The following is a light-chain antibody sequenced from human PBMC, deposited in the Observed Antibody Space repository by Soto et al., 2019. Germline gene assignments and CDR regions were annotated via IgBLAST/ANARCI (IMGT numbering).Light chain of an antibody. Sequence: QSVLTQPASVSGSPGQSITISCTGTSRDVGGYNYVSWYQQHPGKAPKLMIYDVSNRPSGVSNRFSGSKSGNTASLTISGLQAEDEADHYCSSYTSSSTVFGGGTKLTVL. CDR2: DVS. CDR3: SSYTSSSTV. V-gene: IGLV2-14*01. J-gene: IGLJ2*01. CDR1: SRDVGGYNY.